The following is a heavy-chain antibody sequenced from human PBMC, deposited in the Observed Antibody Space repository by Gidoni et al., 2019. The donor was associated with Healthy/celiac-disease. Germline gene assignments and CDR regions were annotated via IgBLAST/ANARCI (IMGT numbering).Heavy chain of an antibody. D-gene: IGHD1-1*01. CDR2: ISPILGIA. CDR1: GGTFSSYT. CDR3: ARVGQLELFDY. Sequence: QFQLVQSGAEVKKPGSSVKVSCKASGGTFSSYTISWVRQAPGQGLEWMGRISPILGIANYAQKFQGRVTITADKSTSTAYMELSSLRSEDTAVYYCARVGQLELFDYWGQGTLVTVSS. J-gene: IGHJ4*02. V-gene: IGHV1-69*02.